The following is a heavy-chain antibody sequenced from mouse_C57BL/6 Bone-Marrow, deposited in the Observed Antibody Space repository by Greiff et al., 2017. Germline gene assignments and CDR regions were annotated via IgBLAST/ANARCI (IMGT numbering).Heavy chain of an antibody. Sequence: VQLQQSGAELVKPGASVKISCKASGYAFSSYWLNWVKQRPGKGLEWIGQIYPGDGDTNYNGKFKGKATLTADKSSSPAYMQLSSLTSEDSAVYFCARLGYYGSSHYFDYWGQGTTLTVSS. D-gene: IGHD1-1*01. CDR1: GYAFSSYW. CDR2: IYPGDGDT. J-gene: IGHJ2*01. CDR3: ARLGYYGSSHYFDY. V-gene: IGHV1-80*01.